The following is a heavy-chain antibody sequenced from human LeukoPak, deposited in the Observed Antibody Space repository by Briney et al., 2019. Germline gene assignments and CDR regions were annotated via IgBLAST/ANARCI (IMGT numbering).Heavy chain of an antibody. CDR2: IYYDGST. Sequence: PSETLSLTCTVSGGTISSSTYYWGWIRQPPGKGLEWIGSIYYDGSTYYNPSLKSRVTISVDTSKNQFSLKLSSVTAADTAVYYCARLRAARWFDYWGQGPLVTVSS. D-gene: IGHD6-6*01. CDR3: ARLRAARWFDY. V-gene: IGHV4-39*01. CDR1: GGTISSSTYY. J-gene: IGHJ4*02.